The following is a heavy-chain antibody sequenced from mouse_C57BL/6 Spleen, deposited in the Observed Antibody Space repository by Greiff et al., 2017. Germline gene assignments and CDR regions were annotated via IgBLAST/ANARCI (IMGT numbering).Heavy chain of an antibody. J-gene: IGHJ3*01. CDR3: GRKGGYYVFAY. V-gene: IGHV1-69*01. CDR2: IDPSDSYT. Sequence: QVQLQQPGAELVMPGASVKLSCKASGYTFTSYWMHWVKQRPGQGLEWIGEIDPSDSYTNYNQKFKGKSTLTVDKSYSTAYMQRSSLTSEDSAVYCCGRKGGYYVFAYWGQGTLVTVSA. CDR1: GYTFTSYW. D-gene: IGHD2-3*01.